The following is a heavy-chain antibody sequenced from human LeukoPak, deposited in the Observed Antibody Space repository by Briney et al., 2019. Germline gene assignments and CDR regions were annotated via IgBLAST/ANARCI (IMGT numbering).Heavy chain of an antibody. D-gene: IGHD3-22*01. Sequence: PGGSLRLSCAASGFTFSNAWMSWVRQAPGKGLEWVGRIKSKTDGGTTDYAAPVKGRFTISRDDSKNTLYLQMNSLKTEDTAVYYCTTDPLTDYYDSSGYYFFGYWGQGTLVTVSS. CDR2: IKSKTDGGTT. V-gene: IGHV3-15*01. CDR1: GFTFSNAW. CDR3: TTDPLTDYYDSSGYYFFGY. J-gene: IGHJ4*02.